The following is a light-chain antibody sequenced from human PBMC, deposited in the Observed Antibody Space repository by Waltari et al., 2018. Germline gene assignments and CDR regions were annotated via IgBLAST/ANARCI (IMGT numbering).Light chain of an antibody. J-gene: IGLJ2*01. Sequence: QSALTQPASVSGSPGPSITSSCPATSSDVGTYKRVSWYQQHPGKAPQLMIYAVSKRPSGVSDRFSGSKSCDMASLTISGLQPEDEAEYFCSSYAGSSKGVFGGGTKVTVL. CDR2: AVS. V-gene: IGLV2-23*02. CDR3: SSYAGSSKGV. CDR1: SSDVGTYKR.